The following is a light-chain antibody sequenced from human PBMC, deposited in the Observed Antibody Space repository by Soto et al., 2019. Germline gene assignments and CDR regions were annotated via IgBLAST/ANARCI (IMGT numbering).Light chain of an antibody. V-gene: IGKV3-20*01. Sequence: EIVLTQSPGTLSLSPGERATLSCRASQTISNTFVAWYQQRPGQAPRLLIYGASGRAAGIPDRFSGSGSGTVFTLSISRLEPEDVAVYYCQQYGVSPTFGGGTKVEIK. CDR3: QQYGVSPT. CDR2: GAS. CDR1: QTISNTF. J-gene: IGKJ4*01.